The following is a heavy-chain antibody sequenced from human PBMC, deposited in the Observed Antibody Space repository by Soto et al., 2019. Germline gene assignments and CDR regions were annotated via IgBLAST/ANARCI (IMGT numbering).Heavy chain of an antibody. CDR1: GDSVSSNNYY. CDR2: IYYTGST. D-gene: IGHD2-8*01. V-gene: IGHV4-39*01. CDR3: VRHPGYAVTTVYATHYFNY. J-gene: IGHJ4*02. Sequence: QLQLQESGPGLVEPSETLSLTCTVSGDSVSSNNYYCGWIRQPPGQGLEWIGSIYYTGSTYYNPSLEGRVTMPLDTSKSQFSLRLSSVTAADTAVYYCVRHPGYAVTTVYATHYFNYWGQGILVTVST.